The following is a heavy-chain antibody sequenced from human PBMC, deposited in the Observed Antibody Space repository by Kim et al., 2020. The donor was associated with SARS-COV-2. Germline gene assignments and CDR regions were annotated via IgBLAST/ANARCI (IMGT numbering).Heavy chain of an antibody. Sequence: GGSLRLSCVGSGFVFSGYDIHWVRQSPGRGLEWVSSIGPTGDPFYPGSKKGRFTISRENAKESVFLQMSSLSVEDTAVYYCARGGALGRAFDVWGQGTVVTVSA. D-gene: IGHD3-16*01. CDR2: IGPTGDP. V-gene: IGHV3-13*05. CDR1: GFVFSGYD. J-gene: IGHJ3*01. CDR3: ARGGALGRAFDV.